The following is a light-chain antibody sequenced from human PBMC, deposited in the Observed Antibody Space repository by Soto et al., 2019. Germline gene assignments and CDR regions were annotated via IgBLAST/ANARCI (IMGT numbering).Light chain of an antibody. V-gene: IGLV2-14*01. Sequence: QPASVSGSPGQSITISCTGTSSDVGGYKYVSWYQQHPDKAPKLIIFEVSNRPSGISSRFSGSKSGNTASLTISGLQAEDEADYYCASYTSSSTAVIFGRGTKLTVL. J-gene: IGLJ2*01. CDR1: SSDVGGYKY. CDR3: ASYTSSSTAVI. CDR2: EVS.